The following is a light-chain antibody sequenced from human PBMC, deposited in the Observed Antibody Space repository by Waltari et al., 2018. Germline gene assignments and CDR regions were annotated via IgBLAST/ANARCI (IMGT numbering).Light chain of an antibody. CDR2: GAS. Sequence: EIVLTQSPGTLSVSPGERVTVSCRASQTITGSWLTWYHQKPGQAPRLLIYGASNRATGIPDRFSGSGSGTDFTLTISRLEPEDSAVYYCQQYDGSVVTFGGGIKVEIK. V-gene: IGKV3-20*01. CDR3: QQYDGSVVT. CDR1: QTITGSW. J-gene: IGKJ4*01.